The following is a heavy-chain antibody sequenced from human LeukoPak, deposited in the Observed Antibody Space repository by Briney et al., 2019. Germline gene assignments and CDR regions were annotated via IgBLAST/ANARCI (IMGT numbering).Heavy chain of an antibody. CDR2: ISDIGSI. Sequence: SETLSLTCTVSGGSISSYYWSWIRQPPGKGLEWIAYISDIGSINYNPSLKSRVTISLDTSKNQFSLKLSSVTAADTAVYYCAGLIMWYSYGYANWYFDLWGRGTLVTVSS. V-gene: IGHV4-59*08. J-gene: IGHJ2*01. CDR3: AGLIMWYSYGYANWYFDL. D-gene: IGHD5-18*01. CDR1: GGSISSYY.